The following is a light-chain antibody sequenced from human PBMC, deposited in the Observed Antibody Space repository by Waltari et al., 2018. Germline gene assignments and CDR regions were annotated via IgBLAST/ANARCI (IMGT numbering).Light chain of an antibody. CDR1: SGSVSTSYY. CDR2: STN. CDR3: VLYMGSDIWV. V-gene: IGLV8-61*01. J-gene: IGLJ3*02. Sequence: QTVVTQETSFSVSPGGTVTLTCGLSSGSVSTSYYPSWYQQTPGQAPRTLIYSTNTRSSGVPDRFSGSILASKAALTITGAQADDESDYYCVLYMGSDIWVFGGGTKLTVL.